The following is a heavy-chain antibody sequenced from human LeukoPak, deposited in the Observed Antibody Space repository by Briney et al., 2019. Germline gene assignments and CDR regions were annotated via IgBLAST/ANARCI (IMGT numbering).Heavy chain of an antibody. D-gene: IGHD1-26*01. CDR3: AREYRRQLGTTTFYAFDI. Sequence: SETLSLTCSVSGGSISSHSYYWGWIRQPPGKGLEWIGCIYYTGSTYDNPSLKSRVTLSVDTSKNQFSLKLSSVTAADTAVYYCAREYRRQLGTTTFYAFDIWGQGTMVTVSS. J-gene: IGHJ3*02. V-gene: IGHV4-39*07. CDR1: GGSISSHSYY. CDR2: IYYTGST.